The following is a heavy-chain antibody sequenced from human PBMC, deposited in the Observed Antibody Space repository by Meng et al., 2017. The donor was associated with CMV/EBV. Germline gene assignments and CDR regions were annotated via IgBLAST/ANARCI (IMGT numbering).Heavy chain of an antibody. CDR1: GYTFTSYG. V-gene: IGHV1-18*01. CDR3: ASSDGDSSASILDY. J-gene: IGHJ4*02. CDR2: ISAYNGNT. D-gene: IGHD6-6*01. Sequence: ASVKVSCKASGYTFTSYGISWVRPAPGQGLEWMGWISAYNGNTNYAQKLQGRVTMTTDTSTSTAYMELRSLRSDDTAVYYCASSDGDSSASILDYWGQGTLVTVSS.